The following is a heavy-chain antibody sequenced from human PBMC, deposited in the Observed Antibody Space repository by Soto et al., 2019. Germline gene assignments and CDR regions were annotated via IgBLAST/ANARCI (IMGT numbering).Heavy chain of an antibody. V-gene: IGHV2-26*01. D-gene: IGHD3-3*01. J-gene: IGHJ6*03. CDR2: IFSNDEK. CDR3: ARIQEDYYDFWSGYYSYYYYYMDV. Sequence: SGPTLVNPTETLTLTCTVSGFSLSNARMGVSWIRQPPGKALEWLAHIFSNDEKSYSTSLKSRLTISKDTSKSQVVLTMTNMDPVDTATYYCARIQEDYYDFWSGYYSYYYYYMDVWGKGTTVTVSS. CDR1: GFSLSNARMG.